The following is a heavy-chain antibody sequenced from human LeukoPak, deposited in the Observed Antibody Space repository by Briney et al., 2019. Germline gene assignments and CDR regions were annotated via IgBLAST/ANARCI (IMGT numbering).Heavy chain of an antibody. CDR3: ARDRPVLLWFGELLS. CDR1: GFTFSTYG. Sequence: GGSLRLSCTASGFTFSTYGMHWVRQAPGKGLEWVAIIWYDETNRYYADSVKGRFTISRDNAKNSLYLQMNSLRAEDTAVYYCARDRPVLLWFGELLSWGQGTLVTVSS. V-gene: IGHV3-33*01. CDR2: IWYDETNR. J-gene: IGHJ4*02. D-gene: IGHD3-10*01.